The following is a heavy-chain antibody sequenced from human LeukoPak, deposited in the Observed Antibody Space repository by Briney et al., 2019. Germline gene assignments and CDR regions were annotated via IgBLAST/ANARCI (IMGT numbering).Heavy chain of an antibody. J-gene: IGHJ1*01. Sequence: PSETLSLTCSVSTDSMNNFFWSWVRQPPGKGLEWIGYVDDSGSTNYNPSLKSRVTISVDTSKNQFSLKLSSVTAADTAVYYCARGQSWAVGATTAEYFQHWGQGTLVTVSS. CDR3: ARGQSWAVGATTAEYFQH. D-gene: IGHD1-26*01. CDR1: TDSMNNFF. V-gene: IGHV4-59*01. CDR2: VDDSGST.